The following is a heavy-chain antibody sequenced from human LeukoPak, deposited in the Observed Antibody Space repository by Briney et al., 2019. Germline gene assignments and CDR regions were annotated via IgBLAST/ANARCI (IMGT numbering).Heavy chain of an antibody. V-gene: IGHV3-20*04. CDR1: GFTFDDYG. Sequence: GGSLRLSCAASGFTFDDYGMSWVRQAPGKGPEWVSGINWNGGSTGYADSVKGRFTISRENAKNSLYLQMNSLRAEDTALYYCAREDGYCSSTSCYTGAFDIWGQGTMVTVSS. D-gene: IGHD2-2*01. J-gene: IGHJ3*02. CDR2: INWNGGST. CDR3: AREDGYCSSTSCYTGAFDI.